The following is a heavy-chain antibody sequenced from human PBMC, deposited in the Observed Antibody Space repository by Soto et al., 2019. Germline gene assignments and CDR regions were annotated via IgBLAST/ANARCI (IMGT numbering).Heavy chain of an antibody. D-gene: IGHD3-10*01. CDR3: ARHVVRGIMRLDP. CDR1: GGYVNSGDYY. J-gene: IGHJ5*02. CDR2: IYYSGST. Sequence: PSETLSLTCTVSGGYVNSGDYYWSWIRQPPGKGLEWIGYIYYSGSTNYSPSLKSRVTMSVDTSKNQFSLNLSSVTAADTAIYYCARHVVRGIMRLDPWGQGSLVTVSS. V-gene: IGHV4-61*08.